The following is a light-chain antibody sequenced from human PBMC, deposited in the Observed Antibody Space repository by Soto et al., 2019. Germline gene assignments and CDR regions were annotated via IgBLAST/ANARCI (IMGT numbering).Light chain of an antibody. CDR3: CSYAGSYPFV. Sequence: QSVLTQPRSVSGSPGQSVTISCTGTSSDVGGYNYVSWYQHHPGKAPKVMIYDVDKRPSGVPGRFPGSKSGNTASLTISGLQAEDEADYYCCSYAGSYPFVFGTGTKVTVL. V-gene: IGLV2-11*01. CDR2: DVD. J-gene: IGLJ1*01. CDR1: SSDVGGYNY.